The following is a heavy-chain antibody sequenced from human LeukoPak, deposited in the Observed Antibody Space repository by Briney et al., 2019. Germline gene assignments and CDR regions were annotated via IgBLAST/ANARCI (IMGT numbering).Heavy chain of an antibody. CDR1: GLTLSTAW. CDR3: AKDASLWTYYFDY. CDR2: ISGSGGST. J-gene: IGHJ4*02. V-gene: IGHV3-23*01. Sequence: GGSLRLSCTASGLTLSTAWMSWVRQAPGKGLEWVSAISGSGGSTYYADSVKGRFTISRDNSKNTLYLQMNSLRAEDTAVYYCAKDASLWTYYFDYWGQGTLVTVSS. D-gene: IGHD5-18*01.